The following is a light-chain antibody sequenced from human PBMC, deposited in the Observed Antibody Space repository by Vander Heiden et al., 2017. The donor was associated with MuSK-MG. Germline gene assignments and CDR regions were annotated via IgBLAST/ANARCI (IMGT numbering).Light chain of an antibody. J-gene: IGKJ5*01. CDR1: QSVSSN. CDR3: QQYNNGPPIT. V-gene: IGKV3D-15*01. CDR2: GAS. Sequence: VMTQSPATLSVSPGERATLSCRASQSVSSNLAWYQQKPGQAPRLLIYGASIRATGIPARFSGSGSGTEFTLTISSLQSEDFAVYYCQQYNNGPPITFGQGTRLEIK.